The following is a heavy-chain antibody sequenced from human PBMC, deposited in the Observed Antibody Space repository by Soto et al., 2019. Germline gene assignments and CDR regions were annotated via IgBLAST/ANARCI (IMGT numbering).Heavy chain of an antibody. V-gene: IGHV4-59*01. CDR2: IYYNGAT. CDR3: ARAGQTVPNFDY. J-gene: IGHJ4*02. Sequence: SETLSLTCTVSGDSMTSFHWAWIRQPPGKGLEWLGHIYYNGATTYNPFLKSRVTISIDTSERRFYLRLNSLTAADTAVYYCARAGQTVPNFDYWGQGALVTAS. CDR1: GDSMTSFH. D-gene: IGHD4-17*01.